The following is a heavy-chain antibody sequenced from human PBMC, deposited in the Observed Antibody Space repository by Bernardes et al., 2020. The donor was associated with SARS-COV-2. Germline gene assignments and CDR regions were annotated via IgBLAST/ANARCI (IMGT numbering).Heavy chain of an antibody. J-gene: IGHJ4*02. D-gene: IGHD1-1*01. CDR2: SNSSGRLI. V-gene: IGHV3-11*01. CDR1: GFNFSAYY. CDR3: ARANGQKRTLDY. Sequence: GESLKISCVTSGFNFSAYYMTWVRQAPGKGLEWLSYSNSSGRLIYYLDSVKGRFTISRDNSKNTLYLQMNSLRAEDTALYYCARANGQKRTLDYWGQGTLVTVSS.